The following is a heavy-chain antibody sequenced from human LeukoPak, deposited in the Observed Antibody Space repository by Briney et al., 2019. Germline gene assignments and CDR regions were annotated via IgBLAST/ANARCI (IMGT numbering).Heavy chain of an antibody. J-gene: IGHJ4*02. CDR1: GFTFDDYS. CDR2: IKQDGSEK. CDR3: AREALVFDY. V-gene: IGHV3-7*01. Sequence: GGSLRLSCAASGFTFDDYSMTWVRQAPGKGLEWVANIKQDGSEKYYVDSVKGRFTISRDNAKNSLYLQMNSLRAEDTAVYYCAREALVFDYWGQGTLVTVSS. D-gene: IGHD3-9*01.